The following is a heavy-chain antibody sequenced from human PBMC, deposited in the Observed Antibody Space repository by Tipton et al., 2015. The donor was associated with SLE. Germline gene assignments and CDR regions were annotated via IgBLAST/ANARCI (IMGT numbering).Heavy chain of an antibody. CDR1: SGSISSYY. J-gene: IGHJ3*02. CDR3: ARDHDYGDYTDAFDI. Sequence: LRLSCTVSSGSISSYYWGWIRQPPGKGLEWIGSIYHSGSTYYNPSLKSRVTISVDTSKNQFSLKLSSVTAADTAVYYCARDHDYGDYTDAFDIWGQGTMVTVSS. V-gene: IGHV4-39*07. CDR2: IYHSGST. D-gene: IGHD4-17*01.